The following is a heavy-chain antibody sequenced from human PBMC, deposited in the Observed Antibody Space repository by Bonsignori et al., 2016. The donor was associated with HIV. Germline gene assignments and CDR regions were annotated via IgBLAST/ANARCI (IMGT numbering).Heavy chain of an antibody. CDR3: AKDLRTFFYGMDV. Sequence: VQLLESGGGVRQPGGSLRLSCVASGFTFDDHAMHWVRQAPGKGLEWVALITWDGSATHYTDSVKGRFTISRDNSRNSLSLQMTSLRPDDTAIYYCAKDLRTFFYGMDVWGQGT. CDR1: GFTFDDHA. CDR2: ITWDGSAT. J-gene: IGHJ6*02. V-gene: IGHV3-43D*04.